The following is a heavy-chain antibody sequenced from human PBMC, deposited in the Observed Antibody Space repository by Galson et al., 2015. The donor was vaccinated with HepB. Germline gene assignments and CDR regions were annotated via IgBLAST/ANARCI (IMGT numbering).Heavy chain of an antibody. D-gene: IGHD3-10*01. CDR3: ARARITMVQGVPTF. V-gene: IGHV3-7*01. Sequence: SLRLSCAASGFTFSSYWMSWVRQAPGKGLEWVANIKQDGSEKNYVDSVKGRFTISRDNAKNSLYLQMNSLRAEDTAVYYCARARITMVQGVPTFWGQGTLVTVSS. J-gene: IGHJ4*02. CDR1: GFTFSSYW. CDR2: IKQDGSEK.